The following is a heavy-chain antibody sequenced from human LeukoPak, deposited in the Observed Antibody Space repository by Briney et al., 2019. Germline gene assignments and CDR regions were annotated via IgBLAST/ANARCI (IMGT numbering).Heavy chain of an antibody. D-gene: IGHD5-12*01. J-gene: IGHJ5*02. CDR3: ARDRGGTNIMEFDP. Sequence: SETLSLTCTVSGGSISFSTYYWGWIRQPPGKGLEWIGSIYHSGSTYYNPSLKSRVTISVDTSKNQFSLKLSSVTAADTAVYYCARDRGGTNIMEFDPWGQGTLVTVSS. CDR1: GGSISFSTYY. V-gene: IGHV4-39*07. CDR2: IYHSGST.